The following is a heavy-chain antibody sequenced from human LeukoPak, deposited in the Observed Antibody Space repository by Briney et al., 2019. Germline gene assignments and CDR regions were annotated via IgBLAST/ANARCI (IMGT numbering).Heavy chain of an antibody. CDR3: ARVIAYDILTGEFDY. D-gene: IGHD3-9*01. CDR1: GFTFSSYS. Sequence: GGSLRLSCAASGFTFSSYSMNWVRQAPGPGLEWVAYISSICSYIYYADSLKGRFTISRDNAKNSLYLQMNSLIAEDTAVYYCARVIAYDILTGEFDYWGQGTLVTVSS. V-gene: IGHV3-21*01. J-gene: IGHJ4*02. CDR2: ISSICSYI.